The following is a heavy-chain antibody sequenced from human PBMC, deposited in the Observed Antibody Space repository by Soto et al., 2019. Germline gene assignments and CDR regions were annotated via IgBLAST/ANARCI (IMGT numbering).Heavy chain of an antibody. V-gene: IGHV3-48*03. CDR3: ARGQAGSGGGYFDY. CDR1: GFTFSSYE. Sequence: GGSLRLSCAASGFTFSSYEMNWVRQAPGKGLEWVGYISSSGSTIYYADSVKGRFAISRDNAKNTPYLQMNSLRAEDTAVYYCARGQAGSGGGYFDYWGQETLVTVSS. CDR2: ISSSGSTI. J-gene: IGHJ4*02. D-gene: IGHD6-19*01.